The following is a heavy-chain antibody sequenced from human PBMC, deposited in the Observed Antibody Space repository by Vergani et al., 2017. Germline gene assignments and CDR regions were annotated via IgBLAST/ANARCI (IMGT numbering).Heavy chain of an antibody. D-gene: IGHD2-15*01. V-gene: IGHV1-69*04. CDR2: IIPILGIA. Sequence: QVQLVQSGAGVKKPGSSVKVSCKASGGTFSSYAISWVRQAPGQGLEWMGRIIPILGIANYAQKFQGRVTITADKSTSTAYMELSSLRSEDTAVYYCARARYCSGGSCYGLGYWGQGTLVTVSS. CDR1: GGTFSSYA. CDR3: ARARYCSGGSCYGLGY. J-gene: IGHJ4*02.